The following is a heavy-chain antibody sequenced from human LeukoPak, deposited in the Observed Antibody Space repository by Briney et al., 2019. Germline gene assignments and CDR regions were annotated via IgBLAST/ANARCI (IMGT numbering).Heavy chain of an antibody. CDR2: IKEDGSET. J-gene: IGHJ5*01. D-gene: IGHD1-26*01. CDR1: AFAFTSNW. Sequence: GGSLRLSCVASAFAFTSNWMSWVRQAPGKGLEWVASIKEDGSETYYVDSVKGRFTISRDNAKNSLYLQMNSLRAEDTAVYYCARDRHPRYYLLDSWGQGTLVTVSS. V-gene: IGHV3-7*04. CDR3: ARDRHPRYYLLDS.